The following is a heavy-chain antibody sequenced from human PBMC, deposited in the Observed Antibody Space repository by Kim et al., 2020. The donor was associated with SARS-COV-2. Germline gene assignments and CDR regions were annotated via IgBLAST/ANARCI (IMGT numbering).Heavy chain of an antibody. D-gene: IGHD4-17*01. Sequence: GGSLRLSCTASGFTFGDYAMSWVRQAPGKGLEWVGFIRSKAYGGTTEYAASVKGRFTISRDDSKSIAYLQMNSLKTEDTAVYYCTRDEGPTVTREYFDYWGQGTLVTVSS. CDR3: TRDEGPTVTREYFDY. J-gene: IGHJ4*02. CDR1: GFTFGDYA. V-gene: IGHV3-49*04. CDR2: IRSKAYGGTT.